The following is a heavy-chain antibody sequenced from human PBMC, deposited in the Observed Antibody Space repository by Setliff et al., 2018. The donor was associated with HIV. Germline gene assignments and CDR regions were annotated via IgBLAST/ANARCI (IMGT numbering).Heavy chain of an antibody. CDR1: GYTLSELS. CDR2: FDPEDGET. J-gene: IGHJ6*04. V-gene: IGHV1-24*01. D-gene: IGHD3-10*01. Sequence: ASVKVSCKVSGYTLSELSVHWVRQAPGKGLEWMGGFDPEDGETIYAQKFQGRVTMTTDTSTRTGYMELRSLTSDDTAVYYCAREGLWFGDRGFYMDVWGKGTAVTVSS. CDR3: AREGLWFGDRGFYMDV.